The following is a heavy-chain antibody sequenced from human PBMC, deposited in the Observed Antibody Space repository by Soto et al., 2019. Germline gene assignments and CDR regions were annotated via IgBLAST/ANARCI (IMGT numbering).Heavy chain of an antibody. Sequence: EVQVVESGGGLVQPGGSLRLSCAASGFTFSNYGMQWVRQAPRKGLVWVSRINSDGSSTSYADSVKGRFTISRDNAKNTLYLQMNSLRAEDTAVYYCARAVRSGSYPYYYYGMDVWGQGTTVTVSS. D-gene: IGHD3-10*01. CDR2: INSDGSST. V-gene: IGHV3-74*01. J-gene: IGHJ6*02. CDR1: GFTFSNYG. CDR3: ARAVRSGSYPYYYYGMDV.